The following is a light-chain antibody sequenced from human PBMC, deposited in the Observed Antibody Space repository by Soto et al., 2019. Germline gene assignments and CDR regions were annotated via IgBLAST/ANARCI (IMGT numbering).Light chain of an antibody. CDR3: QQRYDWPPIT. Sequence: EIVLTQSPATLSLSPGERATLSCRASHSVSSSLAWYQQKPGQAPRLLIHDASNRAAGVPARFSGSGSGTDFTLTISSLEPEDFAVYYCQQRYDWPPITFGQGTRLGI. CDR2: DAS. J-gene: IGKJ5*01. CDR1: HSVSSS. V-gene: IGKV3-11*01.